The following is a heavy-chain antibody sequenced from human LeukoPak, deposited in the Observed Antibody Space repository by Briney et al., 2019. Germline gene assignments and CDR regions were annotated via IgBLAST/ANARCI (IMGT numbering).Heavy chain of an antibody. CDR2: INIVGSAK. D-gene: IGHD1-26*01. V-gene: IGHV3-7*01. CDR3: TRDRAYSTFDY. CDR1: GITFSSAW. J-gene: IGHJ4*02. Sequence: PGWSLRPSCASAGITFSSAWMCWVRPAPGKGLWWGANINIVGSAKNYVDSVKGRITIFRDNAKNSVLLQMNSLRAEDTAVYYCTRDRAYSTFDYWGQGTLVTVSS.